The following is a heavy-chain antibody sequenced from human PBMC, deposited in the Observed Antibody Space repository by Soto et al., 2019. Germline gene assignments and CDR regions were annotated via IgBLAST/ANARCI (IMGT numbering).Heavy chain of an antibody. V-gene: IGHV4-34*01. D-gene: IGHD3-3*01. CDR1: GASLSDNY. CDR3: ATVDGVVGIWFDP. Sequence: PSETLSLTCAVYGASLSDNYCNWLRQPPGKGLEWIGEINHSGNTNYNPSLRSRVTISIDTSKNQLSLNLRSVSAADTAVYYCATVDGVVGIWFDPWGQGTQVTVSS. J-gene: IGHJ5*02. CDR2: INHSGNT.